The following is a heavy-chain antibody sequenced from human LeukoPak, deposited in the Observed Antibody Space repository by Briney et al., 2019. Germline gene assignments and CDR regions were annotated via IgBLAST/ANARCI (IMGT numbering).Heavy chain of an antibody. D-gene: IGHD3-10*01. CDR2: IRSKADSYAT. Sequence: GGSLRLSCAASGFTFSGSAMHWVRQASGKGLEWVGRIRSKADSYATAYAASVKGRFTISRDDSKNTAYLQMNSLKTEDTAVYYCTRPRSGTPFDYWGQGTLVTVSS. CDR1: GFTFSGSA. V-gene: IGHV3-73*01. J-gene: IGHJ4*02. CDR3: TRPRSGTPFDY.